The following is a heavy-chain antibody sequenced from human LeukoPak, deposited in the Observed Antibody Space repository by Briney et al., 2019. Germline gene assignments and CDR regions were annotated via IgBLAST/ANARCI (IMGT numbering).Heavy chain of an antibody. V-gene: IGHV4-59*08. D-gene: IGHD4/OR15-4a*01. J-gene: IGHJ6*03. CDR1: GGSISSYY. CDR2: IYYSGST. Sequence: SETLFLTCTVSGGSISSYYWRWIRQPPGKVLEWIGYIYYSGSTNYNPSLQSRVTISVDTSKNQLSLKLSSVTAADTDVYYCARRFTLEIDAPLANPPYYYYDMDVWGKGTTVTVSS. CDR3: ARRFTLEIDAPLANPPYYYYDMDV.